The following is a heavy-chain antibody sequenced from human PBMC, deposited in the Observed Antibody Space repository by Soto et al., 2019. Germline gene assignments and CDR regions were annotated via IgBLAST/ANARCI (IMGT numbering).Heavy chain of an antibody. CDR1: GGSFSGYY. CDR3: AREGYGGLYNWFDP. Sequence: SETLSLTCAVYGGSFSGYYWSWIRQPPGKGLEWIGEINHSGSTNYNPSLKSRVTISVDTSKNQFSLKLSSVTAADTAVYYCAREGYGGLYNWFDPWGQGTQVTVS. J-gene: IGHJ5*02. V-gene: IGHV4-34*01. D-gene: IGHD1-26*01. CDR2: INHSGST.